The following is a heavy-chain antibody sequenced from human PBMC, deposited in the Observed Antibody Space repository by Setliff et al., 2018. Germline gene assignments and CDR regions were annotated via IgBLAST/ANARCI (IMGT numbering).Heavy chain of an antibody. CDR2: VYYSGTT. J-gene: IGHJ4*02. CDR3: ARDSALHSYHYDSSGYLDY. D-gene: IGHD3-22*01. CDR1: GGSISTYH. V-gene: IGHV4-59*01. Sequence: PSETLSLTCSVSGGSISTYHWSWIRQTPVKGLEWIGYVYYSGTTNYNPLFKSRVTISVDRPKNQFSLKLSSVTAADTGVYYCARDSALHSYHYDSSGYLDYWGQGALVTVSS.